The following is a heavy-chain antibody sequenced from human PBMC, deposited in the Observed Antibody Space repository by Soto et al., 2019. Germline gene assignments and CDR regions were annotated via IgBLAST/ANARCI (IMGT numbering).Heavy chain of an antibody. J-gene: IGHJ4*02. CDR3: ANLPLYGSGFDC. CDR1: GFTFDDYA. D-gene: IGHD3-10*01. CDR2: INWNGDAT. V-gene: IGHV3-9*01. Sequence: EVQLVESGGGLVQPGRSLRLSCAASGFTFDDYAIHWVRQAPGKGREWVSGINWNGDATGYADSVKGRFTISRANAKNSLYLQMNSLTTEDTAVYYCANLPLYGSGFDCWGQGTLVTVSS.